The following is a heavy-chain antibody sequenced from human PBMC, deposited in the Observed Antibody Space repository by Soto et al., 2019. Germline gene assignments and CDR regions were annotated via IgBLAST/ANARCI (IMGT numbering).Heavy chain of an antibody. V-gene: IGHV3-15*07. Sequence: GGSLRLSCAASGFPFSNAWMNWVRQAPGKGLEWVGRIKSKTDGGTTDYAAPVKGRFTISRDDSKNTLYLQMNSLKTEDTAVYYCTTVIVVVPAATDYYGMDVWGQGTTVTVSS. CDR3: TTVIVVVPAATDYYGMDV. CDR1: GFPFSNAW. J-gene: IGHJ6*02. CDR2: IKSKTDGGTT. D-gene: IGHD2-2*01.